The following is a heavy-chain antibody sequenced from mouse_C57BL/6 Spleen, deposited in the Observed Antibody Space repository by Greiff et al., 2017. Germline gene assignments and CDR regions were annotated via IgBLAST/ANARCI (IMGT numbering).Heavy chain of an antibody. J-gene: IGHJ4*01. D-gene: IGHD3-2*02. Sequence: DVMLVESGGGLVKPGGSLKLSCAASGFTFSSYAMSWVRQTPEKRLEWVATISDGGSYTYYPDNVKGRFTISRDNAKNNLYLQMSHLKSEDTAMYYCARDGLRLPHYYAMDYWGQGTSVTVSS. CDR2: ISDGGSYT. V-gene: IGHV5-4*01. CDR1: GFTFSSYA. CDR3: ARDGLRLPHYYAMDY.